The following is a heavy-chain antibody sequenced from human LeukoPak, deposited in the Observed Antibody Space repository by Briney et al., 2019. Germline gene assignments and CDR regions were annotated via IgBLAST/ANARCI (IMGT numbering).Heavy chain of an antibody. D-gene: IGHD3-10*01. CDR1: AASFSSSEW. CDR3: ASRWVSTGEPY. J-gene: IGHJ4*02. CDR2: IRHSGNT. Sequence: SETLSLTCAVSAASFSSSEWWTWVRQPPGKGLEWIGEIRHSGNTNYNPSLKSRVTISLDKSKKNFSLNLSSVTAADTAVYFCASRWVSTGEPYWGQGTLVTVSS. V-gene: IGHV4-4*02.